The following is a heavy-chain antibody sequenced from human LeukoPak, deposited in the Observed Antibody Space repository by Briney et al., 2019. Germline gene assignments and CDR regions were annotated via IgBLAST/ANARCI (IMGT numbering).Heavy chain of an antibody. CDR2: IIPIFGTA. J-gene: IGHJ4*02. CDR3: ARDFSSWYERPHTRFDY. D-gene: IGHD6-13*01. V-gene: IGHV1-69*13. CDR1: GGTFSSYA. Sequence: SVKVSCKASGGTFSSYAISWVRQAPGQGLEWMGGIIPIFGTANYAQKFQGRVTITADESTSTAYMELSSLRSEDTAVYYCARDFSSWYERPHTRFDYWGQGTLVTVSS.